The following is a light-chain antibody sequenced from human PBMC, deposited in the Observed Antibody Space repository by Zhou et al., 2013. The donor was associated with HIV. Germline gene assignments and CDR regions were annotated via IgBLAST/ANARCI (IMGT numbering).Light chain of an antibody. V-gene: IGKV2D-29*02. Sequence: DIVMTQTPLSLSVTPGQPASISCRSTLSLLHSDGKTYFYWFLQKPGQSPQLLIYEVSNRLSGVPDRFSGSGSGTEFTLKISRLEAEDVGVYYCMQSINLPLTFGGGTKVEIK. CDR3: MQSINLPLT. CDR2: EVS. CDR1: LSLLHSDGKTY. J-gene: IGKJ4*01.